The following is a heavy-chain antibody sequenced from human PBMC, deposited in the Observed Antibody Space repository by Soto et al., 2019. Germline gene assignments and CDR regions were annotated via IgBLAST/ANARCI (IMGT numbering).Heavy chain of an antibody. D-gene: IGHD1-26*01. V-gene: IGHV3-30-3*01. CDR2: ITYDGSNQ. J-gene: IGHJ4*02. CDR1: GFIFRSYT. Sequence: QVLLVESGGGVVQPVRSLRLSCAASGFIFRSYTMHWVRQAPGKGLEWLGVITYDGSNQYYADSVKGRFTISRDNSRDMLYLQMNSLRPDYTALDYCVRAPSGSYPEFDYWGQGTLVTVSS. CDR3: VRAPSGSYPEFDY.